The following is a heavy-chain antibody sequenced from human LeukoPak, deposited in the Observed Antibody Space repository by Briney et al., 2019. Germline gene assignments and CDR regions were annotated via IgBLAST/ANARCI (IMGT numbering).Heavy chain of an antibody. J-gene: IGHJ4*02. V-gene: IGHV3-7*01. CDR3: ARGSNFGVVITHFDY. Sequence: GGSLRLSCAGSGFTFSGSWMSWVRQAPGKGLEWVANIIQDGSEEYYVDSVKGRFTISRDNAKNSLYLQMNSLRAEDTAVYYCARGSNFGVVITHFDYWGQGTLVTVSS. CDR2: IIQDGSEE. CDR1: GFTFSGSW. D-gene: IGHD3-3*01.